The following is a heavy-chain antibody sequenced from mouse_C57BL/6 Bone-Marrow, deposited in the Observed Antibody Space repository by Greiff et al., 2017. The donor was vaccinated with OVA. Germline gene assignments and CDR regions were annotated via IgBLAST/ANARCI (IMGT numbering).Heavy chain of an antibody. CDR3: AREGLYAMDY. J-gene: IGHJ4*01. V-gene: IGHV3-6*01. CDR1: GYSITSGYY. Sequence: EVHLVESGPGLVKPSQSLSLTCSVTGYSITSGYYWNWIRQFPGNKLEWMGYISYDGSNNYNPTLKNRISITRDTSKNQFFLKLNSVTTEDTATYYCAREGLYAMDYWGQGTSVTVSS. CDR2: ISYDGSN.